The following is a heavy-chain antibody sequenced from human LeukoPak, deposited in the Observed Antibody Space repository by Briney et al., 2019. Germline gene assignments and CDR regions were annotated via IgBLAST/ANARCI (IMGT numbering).Heavy chain of an antibody. CDR2: ISSSSSYI. CDR1: GFTFSSYS. J-gene: IGHJ4*02. CDR3: AKDRELRYFDWLLSLCPPFDY. Sequence: PGGSLRLSCAASGFTFSSYSMNWVRQAPGKGLEWVSSISSSSSYIYYADSVKGRFTISRDNSKNTLYLQMNSLRAEDTAVYYCAKDRELRYFDWLLSLCPPFDYWGQGTLVTVSS. D-gene: IGHD3-9*01. V-gene: IGHV3-21*01.